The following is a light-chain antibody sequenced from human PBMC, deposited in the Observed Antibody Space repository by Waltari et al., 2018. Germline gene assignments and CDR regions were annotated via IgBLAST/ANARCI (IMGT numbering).Light chain of an antibody. CDR1: SMDIGGYKY. V-gene: IGLV2-14*03. Sequence: SALTQPASVSGSPGQSTTISCFGTSMDIGGYKYVPGYQQHPGKAPKGIIYDCNTRPSGFSHRVSGAKSGNTASLTISGLQAEDEAQYFCSSYTGATTLDVFGTGTKVSVL. CDR2: DCN. J-gene: IGLJ1*01. CDR3: SSYTGATTLDV.